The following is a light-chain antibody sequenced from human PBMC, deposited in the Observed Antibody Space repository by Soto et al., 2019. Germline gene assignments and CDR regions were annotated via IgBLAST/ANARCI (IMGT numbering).Light chain of an antibody. J-gene: IGLJ3*02. CDR1: SSNIGNSY. Sequence: QSVLTQPPSVSAAPGQKVTISCSGSSSNIGNSYVSWYRQLPGTAPKLLIYETDKRTIGTPERFSGSKSGTSATVGITVLQAGHGGGYYCGTYDSSLSAWVFGRGTTLPVL. V-gene: IGLV1-51*01. CDR3: GTYDSSLSAWV. CDR2: ETD.